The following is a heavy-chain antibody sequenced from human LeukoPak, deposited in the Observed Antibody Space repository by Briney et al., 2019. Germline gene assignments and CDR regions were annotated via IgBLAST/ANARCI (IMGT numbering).Heavy chain of an antibody. Sequence: AESLTLSCAASGFTFSSYAMSWVRQAPGKGLEWVSAISGSGGSTYYADSVKGRFTISRDNSKNTLYLQMNSLSAEDTAVYYCAKARRAAAAYYFDYWGQGTLVTVSS. CDR3: AKARRAAAAYYFDY. CDR1: GFTFSSYA. D-gene: IGHD6-13*01. CDR2: ISGSGGST. V-gene: IGHV3-23*01. J-gene: IGHJ4*02.